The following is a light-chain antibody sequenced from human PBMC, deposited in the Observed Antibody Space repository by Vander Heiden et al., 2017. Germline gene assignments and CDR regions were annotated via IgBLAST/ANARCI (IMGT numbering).Light chain of an antibody. J-gene: IGKJ2*01. CDR2: GAS. Sequence: ELVVTQSPVTLSVSPGEIATLSCRASQSLGSNFAWYQQKPGQAPRLLIYGASTRATGIPARFSGSGSGTEFTLTISSLQSEDFAIYYCQQYYSWPYTFGQGTKLEIK. V-gene: IGKV3-15*01. CDR3: QQYYSWPYT. CDR1: QSLGSN.